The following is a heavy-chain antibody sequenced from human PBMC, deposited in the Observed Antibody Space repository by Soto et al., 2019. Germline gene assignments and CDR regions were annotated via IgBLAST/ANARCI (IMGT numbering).Heavy chain of an antibody. CDR3: AKDLHAWIRPRNTFDY. V-gene: IGHV3-30*18. CDR1: GFTFSSYG. Sequence: QVQLVESGGGVVQPGRSLRLSCAASGFTFSSYGMHWVRQAPGKGLEWVAVISYDGRNKYYADSVKGRFTISRDNSKNTLYLQMNSLRAEDTAVYYCAKDLHAWIRPRNTFDYWGQGTLVTVSS. CDR2: ISYDGRNK. J-gene: IGHJ4*02. D-gene: IGHD5-18*01.